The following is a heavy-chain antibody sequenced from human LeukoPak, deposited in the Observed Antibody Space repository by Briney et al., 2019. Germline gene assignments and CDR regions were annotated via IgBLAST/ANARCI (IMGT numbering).Heavy chain of an antibody. D-gene: IGHD6-13*01. CDR1: GFTVNSNY. CDR2: IYSGGNT. V-gene: IGHV3-53*04. Sequence: PGESLRLSCAASGFTVNSNYMTWVRQAPGKGLEWVSVIYSGGNTYYADSVKGRFTISRHNSKDTLYLQMNSLRTEDTAVYYCARVSRRQLIDAFDIWGQGTMVTVSS. J-gene: IGHJ3*02. CDR3: ARVSRRQLIDAFDI.